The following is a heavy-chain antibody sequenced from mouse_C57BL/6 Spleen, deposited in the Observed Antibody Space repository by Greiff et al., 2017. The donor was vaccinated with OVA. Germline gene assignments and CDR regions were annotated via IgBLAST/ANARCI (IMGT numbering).Heavy chain of an antibody. V-gene: IGHV1-80*01. J-gene: IGHJ3*01. CDR3: ARYDYDESWFAY. CDR2: IYPGDGDT. CDR1: GYAFSSYW. Sequence: VKLQESGAELVKPGASVKISCKASGYAFSSYWMNWVKQRPGKGLEWIGQIYPGDGDTNYNGKFKGKATLTADKSSSTAYMQLSSLTSEDSAVYFCARYDYDESWFAYWGQGTLVTVSA. D-gene: IGHD2-4*01.